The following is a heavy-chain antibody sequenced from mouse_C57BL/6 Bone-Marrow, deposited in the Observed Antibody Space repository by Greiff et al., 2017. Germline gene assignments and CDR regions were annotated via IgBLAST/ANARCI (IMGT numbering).Heavy chain of an antibody. Sequence: VQLKQSGAELVRPGASVKLSCTASGFNIKDDYMPWVKQKPEKGLEWIGWIDPENGDTEYASKFQGKATITVDTSTNTAYLQLSSLTSKDTAVYYSTRLAFGGQGTLVTVSA. CDR3: TRLAF. V-gene: IGHV14-4*01. CDR1: GFNIKDDY. J-gene: IGHJ3*01. CDR2: IDPENGDT.